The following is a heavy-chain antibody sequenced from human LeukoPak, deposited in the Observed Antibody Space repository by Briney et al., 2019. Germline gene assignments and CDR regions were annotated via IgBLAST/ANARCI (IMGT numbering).Heavy chain of an antibody. V-gene: IGHV4-38-2*02. CDR2: IHHSGIT. J-gene: IGHJ4*02. CDR1: GGSISGYY. CDR3: ARDLYDDNRCFDF. Sequence: SETLSLTCTVSGGSISGYYWGWIRQPPGKGLEWIGSIHHSGITYYNPSLKSRVTISVDTSKNQFSLRVDSVTAADTAVYYCARDLYDDNRCFDFWGQGILVTVSS. D-gene: IGHD1-14*01.